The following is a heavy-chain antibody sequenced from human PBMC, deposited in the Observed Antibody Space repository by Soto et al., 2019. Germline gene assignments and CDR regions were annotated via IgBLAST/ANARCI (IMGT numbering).Heavy chain of an antibody. CDR2: IIPILGIA. CDR3: ASTGKWELLRGGMDV. V-gene: IGHV1-69*02. J-gene: IGHJ6*02. D-gene: IGHD1-26*01. Sequence: QVQLVQSGAEVKKPGSSVKVSCKASGGTFSSYTISWVRQAPGQGLEWMGRIIPILGIANYAQKFQGRVTITADKSTSTAYMELSSLRSEDTAVYYCASTGKWELLRGGMDVWGQGTTVTVSS. CDR1: GGTFSSYT.